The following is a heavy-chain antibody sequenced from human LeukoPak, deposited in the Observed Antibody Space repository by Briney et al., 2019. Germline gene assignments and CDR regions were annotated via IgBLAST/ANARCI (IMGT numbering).Heavy chain of an antibody. CDR2: IIPILGIA. D-gene: IGHD3-10*01. CDR3: ARDYVRDTMVRGVSYGMDV. V-gene: IGHV1-69*04. Sequence: SVKVSCKASGGTFSSYAISWVRQAPGQGLEWMGRIIPILGIANYAQKFQGRVTITADKSTSTAYMELSSLRSEDTAVYYCARDYVRDTMVRGVSYGMDVWGQGTTVTVSS. CDR1: GGTFSSYA. J-gene: IGHJ6*02.